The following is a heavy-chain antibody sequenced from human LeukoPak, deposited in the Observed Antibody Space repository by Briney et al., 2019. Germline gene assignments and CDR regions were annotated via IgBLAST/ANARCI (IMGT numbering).Heavy chain of an antibody. CDR2: INPSGGST. V-gene: IGHV1-46*01. CDR1: GYTFTSYY. CDR3: ARRYYYDSSGTPLNY. J-gene: IGHJ4*02. D-gene: IGHD3-22*01. Sequence: ASVKVSCKASGYTFTSYYMHWVRQAAGQGLEWMGIINPSGGSTSYAQKFQGRVTITADKSTSTAYMELSSLRSEDTAVYYCARRYYYDSSGTPLNYWGQGTLVTVSS.